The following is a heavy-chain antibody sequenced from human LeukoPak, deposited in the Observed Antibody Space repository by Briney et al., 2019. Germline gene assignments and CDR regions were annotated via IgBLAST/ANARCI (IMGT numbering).Heavy chain of an antibody. CDR3: ARDIVGATSAH. V-gene: IGHV3-21*01. Sequence: PGGSLRLSCAASGFTFSSYSMTWVRQAPGKGLEWVSSISSSSSYIYYADSVKGRFTISRDNAKNSLYLQMNSLRAEDTAVYYCARDIVGATSAHWGQGTLVTVSS. J-gene: IGHJ4*02. CDR2: ISSSSSYI. CDR1: GFTFSSYS. D-gene: IGHD1-26*01.